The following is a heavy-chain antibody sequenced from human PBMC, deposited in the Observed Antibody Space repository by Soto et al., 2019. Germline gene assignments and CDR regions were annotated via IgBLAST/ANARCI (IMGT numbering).Heavy chain of an antibody. V-gene: IGHV6-1*01. D-gene: IGHD3-16*01. CDR1: GDSVSSKSAA. Sequence: SQTLSLTCAISGDSVSSKSAAWHWIRQSQSRGLEWLGRTYYRSKWSSNYAVSVKGRITINPDTSKNQFSLKVTSVTAADTAVYFCAREEKQLSRYGGDFDYWGQGILVTVSS. CDR3: AREEKQLSRYGGDFDY. J-gene: IGHJ4*02. CDR2: TYYRSKWSS.